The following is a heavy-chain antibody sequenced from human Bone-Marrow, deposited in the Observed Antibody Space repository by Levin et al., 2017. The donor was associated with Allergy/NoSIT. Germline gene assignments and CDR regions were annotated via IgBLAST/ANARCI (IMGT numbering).Heavy chain of an antibody. CDR3: ATDGGPTKGAFDS. Sequence: WASVKVSCKASGGTFSNYLINWVRQAPGQGLEWMGGISPMYGIANYAQKFQGRVIMTADESASTADLELSSLRSEDTAVYFCATDGGPTKGAFDSWGQGTMVTVSS. CDR1: GGTFSNYL. CDR2: ISPMYGIA. D-gene: IGHD3-16*01. V-gene: IGHV1-69*13. J-gene: IGHJ3*02.